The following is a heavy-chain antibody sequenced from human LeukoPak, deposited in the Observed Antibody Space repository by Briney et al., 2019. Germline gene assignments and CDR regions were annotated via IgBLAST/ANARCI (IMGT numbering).Heavy chain of an antibody. V-gene: IGHV3-53*01. D-gene: IGHD3-10*01. CDR3: ARDQATMIRNGFDV. J-gene: IGHJ6*02. CDR1: GFTVSSNY. CDR2: IYGGGKT. Sequence: GGSLRLSCAASGFTVSSNYMNWVRQAPGKGLEWVSVIYGGGKTYYADSVKGRFTLSRDNSKNMLFLQMNGLRVEDTTVYYCARDQATMIRNGFDVWGQGTTVTVSS.